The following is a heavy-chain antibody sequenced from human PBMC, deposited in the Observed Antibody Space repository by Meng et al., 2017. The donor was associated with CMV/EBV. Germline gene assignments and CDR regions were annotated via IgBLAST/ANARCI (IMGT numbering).Heavy chain of an antibody. CDR1: GDSVSSNSAA. CDR2: TYYRSKWYN. J-gene: IGHJ4*02. Sequence: SETLSLTCAISGDSVSSNSAAWNWIRQSPSRGLEWLGRTYYRSKWYNDYAVSVKSRITINPGTSKNQFSLQLNSVTPEDTAVYYCARSRPRSTCSSTSCYGVDYWGQGTLVTVSS. V-gene: IGHV6-1*01. CDR3: ARSRPRSTCSSTSCYGVDY. D-gene: IGHD2-2*01.